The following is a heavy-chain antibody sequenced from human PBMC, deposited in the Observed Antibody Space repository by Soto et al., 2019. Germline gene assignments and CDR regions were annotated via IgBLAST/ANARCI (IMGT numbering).Heavy chain of an antibody. Sequence: SETLSLTCTVSGDSISSADYYWSWIRQTPGKGLEWIGHIFYSGTTYCNPSLKSRLTISVDTSKNHFSLRLTSVTAADTAVYYCARDLWVEPELYYYGMDVWGQGTTVTVS. CDR2: IFYSGTT. V-gene: IGHV4-30-4*01. J-gene: IGHJ6*02. D-gene: IGHD1-1*01. CDR1: GDSISSADYY. CDR3: ARDLWVEPELYYYGMDV.